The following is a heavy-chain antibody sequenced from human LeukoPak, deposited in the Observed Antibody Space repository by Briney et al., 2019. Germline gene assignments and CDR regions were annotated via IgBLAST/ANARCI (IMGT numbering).Heavy chain of an antibody. CDR2: ISWNSGSI. D-gene: IGHD2-2*02. V-gene: IGHV3-9*01. J-gene: IGHJ4*02. CDR3: VKALGVTCISTSCYSFDN. CDR1: GFIFYDYA. Sequence: GGSLRLSCAASGFIFYDYAIHWVRQALGSGLEWVSGISWNSGSIGYADSVKGRFTISRDNAKNSVDLQLNSLRVEDTALYYCVKALGVTCISTSCYSFDNWGQGTLVTVSS.